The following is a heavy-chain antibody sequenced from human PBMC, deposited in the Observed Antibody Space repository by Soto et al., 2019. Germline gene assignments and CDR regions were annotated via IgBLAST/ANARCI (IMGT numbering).Heavy chain of an antibody. J-gene: IGHJ6*02. CDR1: GFTFSSYD. V-gene: IGHV3-13*01. CDR3: ARGILTGHYYGGRYYYYGMDV. Sequence: PGGSLRLSCAASGFTFSSYDMHWVRQATGKGLEWVSAIGTAGDTYYPGSVKGRFTISRENAKNSLYLQMNSLRAGDTAVYYCARGILTGHYYGGRYYYYGMDVWGQGTTVTVSS. CDR2: IGTAGDT. D-gene: IGHD3-9*01.